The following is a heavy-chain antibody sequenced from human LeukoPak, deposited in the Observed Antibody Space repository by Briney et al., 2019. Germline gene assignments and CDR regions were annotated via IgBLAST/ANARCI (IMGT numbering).Heavy chain of an antibody. CDR1: GFTFSSYW. V-gene: IGHV3-7*01. CDR3: ARAKKANHYYYYYMDV. Sequence: GGSLRLSCAASGFTFSSYWMSWVRQAPGKGLEWVANIKQDGSEKYYVDSVKGRFTISRDNAKNSLYLQMNSLRAEDTAVYYCARAKKANHYYYYYMDVWGKGTTVTVSS. J-gene: IGHJ6*03. CDR2: IKQDGSEK.